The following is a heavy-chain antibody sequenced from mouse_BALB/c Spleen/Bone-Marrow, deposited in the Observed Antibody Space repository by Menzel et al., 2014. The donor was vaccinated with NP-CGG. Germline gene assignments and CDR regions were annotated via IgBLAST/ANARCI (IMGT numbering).Heavy chain of an antibody. J-gene: IGHJ3*01. V-gene: IGHV5-12-1*01. CDR2: ISSGGGST. D-gene: IGHD2-14*01. CDR3: ARLPSYYRYEDAY. Sequence: EVMLVESGGGLVKPGGSLKLSCAASGFAFSSYDMSWVRQTPEKRLEWVAYISSGGGSTYYPDTVKGRLTISRDNAKNTLYLQMSSLKSEDTAMYYCARLPSYYRYEDAYWGQGTLVTVSA. CDR1: GFAFSSYD.